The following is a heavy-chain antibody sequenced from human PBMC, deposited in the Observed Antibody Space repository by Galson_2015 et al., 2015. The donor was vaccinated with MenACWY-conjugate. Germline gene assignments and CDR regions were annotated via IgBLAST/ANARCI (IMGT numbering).Heavy chain of an antibody. D-gene: IGHD2-15*01. CDR2: ISSRSSES. Sequence: SLRLSCAASGFTFSDYYMSWLRQAPGKGLECISYISSRSSESNYADSVKGRFTIFRDNAKNSLYLQMNSLRAEDTAVYYCARGWVVANMQWFDAWGQGTLVTVSS. CDR3: ARGWVVANMQWFDA. J-gene: IGHJ5*02. V-gene: IGHV3-11*03. CDR1: GFTFSDYY.